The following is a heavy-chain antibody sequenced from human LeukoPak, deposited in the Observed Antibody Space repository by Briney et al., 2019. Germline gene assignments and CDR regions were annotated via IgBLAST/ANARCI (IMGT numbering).Heavy chain of an antibody. J-gene: IGHJ4*02. D-gene: IGHD6-19*01. CDR3: ARHAVYAGSGWSFDY. CDR1: GGSISSGDYY. V-gene: IGHV4-30-4*01. Sequence: SQTLSLTCTVSGGSISSGDYYWSWIRQPPGKGLEWIGYIYYSGSTNYNPSLKSRVTISVDTSKNQFSLNLSSVTAADTAVYYCARHAVYAGSGWSFDYWGQGTLITVSS. CDR2: IYYSGST.